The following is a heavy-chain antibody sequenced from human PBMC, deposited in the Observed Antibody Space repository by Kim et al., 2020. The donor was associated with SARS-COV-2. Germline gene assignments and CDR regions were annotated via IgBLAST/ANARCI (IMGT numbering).Heavy chain of an antibody. CDR1: GYSFTSYW. CDR3: ARHEYSRSWAIYYGMDV. Sequence: GESLKISCKGSGYSFTSYWIGWVRQMPGKGLEWMGIIYPGDSDTRYSPSFQGQVTISADKSISTAYLQWSSLKASDTAMYYCARHEYSRSWAIYYGMDVWGKGTTVAVST. J-gene: IGHJ6*04. D-gene: IGHD6-13*01. V-gene: IGHV5-51*01. CDR2: IYPGDSDT.